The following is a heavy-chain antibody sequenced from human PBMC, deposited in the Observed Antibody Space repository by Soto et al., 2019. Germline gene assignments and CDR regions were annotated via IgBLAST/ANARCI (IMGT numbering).Heavy chain of an antibody. V-gene: IGHV4-59*12. CDR2: IYYSGST. CDR3: AREIVMISFGCVIVTLALDF. J-gene: IGHJ4*02. Sequence: SETLSLTCTVSGGSISSYYWSWIRQPPGKGLEWIGYIYYSGSTNYNPSLKSRVTISVDTSKNQFSLKLSSVTAADTAVYYCAREIVMISFGCVIVTLALDFWGQGTLVPVSS. CDR1: GGSISSYY. D-gene: IGHD3-16*02.